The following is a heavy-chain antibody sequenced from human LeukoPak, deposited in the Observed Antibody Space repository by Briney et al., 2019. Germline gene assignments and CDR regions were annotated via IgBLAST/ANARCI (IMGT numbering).Heavy chain of an antibody. CDR1: GFTFSSYS. Sequence: GGSLRLSCAASGFTFSSYSMNWVRQAPGKGLEWVSSISSSSSYIYYADSVKGRFTISRDNSKNTLYLQMNSLRAEDTAVYYCAKSEGGGPPYFDYWGQGTLVTVSS. CDR3: AKSEGGGPPYFDY. CDR2: ISSSSSYI. V-gene: IGHV3-21*04. J-gene: IGHJ4*02. D-gene: IGHD2-15*01.